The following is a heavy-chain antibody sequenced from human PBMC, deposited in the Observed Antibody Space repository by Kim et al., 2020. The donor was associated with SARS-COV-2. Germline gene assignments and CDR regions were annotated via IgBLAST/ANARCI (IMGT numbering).Heavy chain of an antibody. D-gene: IGHD5-12*01. CDR3: ARSRGCDF. J-gene: IGHJ4*02. CDR1: GYTFTNYM. V-gene: IGHV1-3*01. CDR2: ISPGNGKT. Sequence: ASVKVSCKASGYTFTNYMIHWVRQAPGQRLEWMGWISPGNGKTEYSEKFQGRVTFSRDTSASTLYMELSSLRSEDTAVYYCARSRGCDFWGQGTLVTVSS.